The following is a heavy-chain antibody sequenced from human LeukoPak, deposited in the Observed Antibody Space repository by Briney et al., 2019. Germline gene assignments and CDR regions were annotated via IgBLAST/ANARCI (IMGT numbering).Heavy chain of an antibody. J-gene: IGHJ3*02. V-gene: IGHV4-61*01. CDR1: GGSVSSGSYY. D-gene: IGHD2-15*01. Sequence: SETLSLTCTVSGGSVSSGSYYWSWIRQPPGRGLEWIGYIYYSGSTNYNPSLKSRVTMTVDTSKNQFSLKLSSVTAADTAVYYCARADCSGGSCYAFDIWGQGTMVTVSS. CDR2: IYYSGST. CDR3: ARADCSGGSCYAFDI.